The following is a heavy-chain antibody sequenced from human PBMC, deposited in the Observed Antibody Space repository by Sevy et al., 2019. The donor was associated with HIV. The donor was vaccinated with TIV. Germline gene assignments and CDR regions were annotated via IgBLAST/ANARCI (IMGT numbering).Heavy chain of an antibody. CDR1: GFTFSSYS. CDR2: ISSSSSYI. J-gene: IGHJ6*03. CDR3: ARRFYSSGWTHNYYYYMDV. D-gene: IGHD6-19*01. Sequence: GGSLRLSCAASGFTFSSYSMNWVRQAPGKGLEWVSSISSSSSYIYYADSVKGRFTISRDNAKNSLYLQMNSLRAEDTAVYYCARRFYSSGWTHNYYYYMDVWGKGTTVTVSS. V-gene: IGHV3-21*01.